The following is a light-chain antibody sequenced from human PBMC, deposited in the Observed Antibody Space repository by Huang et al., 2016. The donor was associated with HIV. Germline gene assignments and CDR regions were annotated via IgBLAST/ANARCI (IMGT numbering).Light chain of an antibody. V-gene: IGKV1-39*01. Sequence: DILLTQSPSSLSASVGDRVTITCRASQNINTYLNCYQQKPGKAPNLLIHSATTLQTGVPSRCSGSGSGTDFTLTVNSLQTEDSATYYCQQGYSALITFGQGTRL. CDR3: QQGYSALIT. J-gene: IGKJ5*01. CDR2: SAT. CDR1: QNINTY.